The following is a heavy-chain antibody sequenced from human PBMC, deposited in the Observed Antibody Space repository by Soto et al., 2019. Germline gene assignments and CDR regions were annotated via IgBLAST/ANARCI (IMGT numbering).Heavy chain of an antibody. D-gene: IGHD5-18*01. CDR1: GFTFSSYA. CDR3: ARYIRGPTVFYFDF. V-gene: IGHV3-23*01. Sequence: GGSLRLSCAASGFTFSSYAMTWVRQAPGKGLEWVSVITYNGDNTYYADFVKGRFTISRDNSKDTVHLQMNSLRAEDTAVYYCARYIRGPTVFYFDFWGPGVLVTVSS. J-gene: IGHJ4*02. CDR2: ITYNGDNT.